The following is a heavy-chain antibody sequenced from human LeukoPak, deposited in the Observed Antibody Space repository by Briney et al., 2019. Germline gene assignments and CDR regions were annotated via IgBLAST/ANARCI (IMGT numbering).Heavy chain of an antibody. CDR2: IYYSGST. J-gene: IGHJ4*02. CDR3: ARGGPTGSDY. D-gene: IGHD1-14*01. CDR1: GGSISSGGYY. Sequence: SETLSLTCTVSGGSISSGGYYWSWIRQHPGKGLEWIGYIYYSGSTYYNPSLKSRVTISVDTSKNQFSPKLSSVTAADTAVYYCARGGPTGSDYWGQGTLVTVSS. V-gene: IGHV4-31*03.